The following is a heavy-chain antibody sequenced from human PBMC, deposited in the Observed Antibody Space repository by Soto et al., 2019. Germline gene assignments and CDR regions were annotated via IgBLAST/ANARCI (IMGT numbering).Heavy chain of an antibody. J-gene: IGHJ4*02. CDR2: IYYSGST. D-gene: IGHD3-22*01. CDR1: GGSISSGDYY. V-gene: IGHV4-30-4*01. Sequence: PSETLSLTCTVSGGSISSGDYYWSWIRQPPGRGLEWIGYIYYSGSTYYNPSLKSRVTISVDTSKNQFSLKLSSVTAADTAVYYCASADSSGPSLYDYWGQGTLVTVSS. CDR3: ASADSSGPSLYDY.